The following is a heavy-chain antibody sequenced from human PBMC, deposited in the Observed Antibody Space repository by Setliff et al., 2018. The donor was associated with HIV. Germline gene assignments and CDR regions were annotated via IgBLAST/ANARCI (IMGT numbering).Heavy chain of an antibody. J-gene: IGHJ3*02. D-gene: IGHD2-2*01. CDR2: IRNKPYGYST. CDR1: GFTVTRNY. V-gene: IGHV3-72*01. CDR3: TRASCTSPACPDDAFDI. Sequence: GGSLRLSCAASGFTVTRNYMDWVRQAPGEGLEWVGRIRNKPYGYSTEYAASVKGRFTISRDDSENSLYLQMHSLKTEDTAVYYCTRASCTSPACPDDAFDIWGQGTMVTVS.